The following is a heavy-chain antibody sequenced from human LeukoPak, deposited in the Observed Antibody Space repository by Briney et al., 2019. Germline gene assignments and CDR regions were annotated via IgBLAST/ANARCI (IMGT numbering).Heavy chain of an antibody. Sequence: SETLSLTCTVSGGSISSYYWSWLRQPPGKGLEGIGYIYYSGSTNYNPSLKSRVTISVDTSKNQFSLKLSSATAADTAVYYCARMGRYFDWLLPDYWGQGTLVTVSS. V-gene: IGHV4-59*01. CDR3: ARMGRYFDWLLPDY. CDR2: IYYSGST. CDR1: GGSISSYY. J-gene: IGHJ4*02. D-gene: IGHD3-9*01.